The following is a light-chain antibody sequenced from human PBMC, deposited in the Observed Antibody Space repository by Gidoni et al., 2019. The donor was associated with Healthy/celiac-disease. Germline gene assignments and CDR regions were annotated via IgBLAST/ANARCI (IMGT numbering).Light chain of an antibody. V-gene: IGLV3-1*01. CDR1: NLGDKY. CDR3: QAWDSSTYVV. Sequence: EVTQPPSVSVSPGQTASITCSGDNLGDKYACWYQQKPGQSPVLVIYQDSKRPSGITERFSGSNPGNTATLTISGTQAMDEADYYCQAWDSSTYVVFGGGTKLTVL. J-gene: IGLJ2*01. CDR2: QDS.